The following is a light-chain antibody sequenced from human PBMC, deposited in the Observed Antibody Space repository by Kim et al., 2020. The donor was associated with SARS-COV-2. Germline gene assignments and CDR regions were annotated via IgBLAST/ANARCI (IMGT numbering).Light chain of an antibody. CDR1: SSNIGNNY. Sequence: GQKVTISCSGSSSNIGNNYVSWYQQLPGKAPKLLIYDNNKRPSGIPDRFSGSKSGTSATLGITGLQTGDEADYYCGTWDGSLSAGVFGGGTQLTVL. J-gene: IGLJ2*01. CDR2: DNN. CDR3: GTWDGSLSAGV. V-gene: IGLV1-51*01.